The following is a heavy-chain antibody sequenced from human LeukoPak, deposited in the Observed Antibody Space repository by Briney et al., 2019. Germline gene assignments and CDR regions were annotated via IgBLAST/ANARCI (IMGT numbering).Heavy chain of an antibody. J-gene: IGHJ6*03. CDR2: ISNDGSNK. CDR3: ARDWDSSSAGYYYMDV. CDR1: EFTFNTHN. D-gene: IGHD6-6*01. V-gene: IGHV3-30*03. Sequence: PGGSLRLSCAASEFTFNTHNMLWVRQAPGKGLDWVAVISNDGSNKYYADSVKGRCTISRDNSENTLYVQMNNLRAEDTAVYYCARDWDSSSAGYYYMDVWGEGTTVTVSS.